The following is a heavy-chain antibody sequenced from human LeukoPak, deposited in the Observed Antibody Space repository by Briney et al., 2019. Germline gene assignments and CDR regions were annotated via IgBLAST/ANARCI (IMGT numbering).Heavy chain of an antibody. J-gene: IGHJ6*03. Sequence: SVKVSCKASGGTFSSYAISWVRQAPGQGLKWMGGIIPIFGTANYAQKFQGRVTITTDESTSTAYMELSSLRSEDTVVYYCASPYSSGLDYYYYMDVWGKGTTATVSS. CDR3: ASPYSSGLDYYYYMDV. V-gene: IGHV1-69*05. CDR2: IIPIFGTA. D-gene: IGHD3-10*01. CDR1: GGTFSSYA.